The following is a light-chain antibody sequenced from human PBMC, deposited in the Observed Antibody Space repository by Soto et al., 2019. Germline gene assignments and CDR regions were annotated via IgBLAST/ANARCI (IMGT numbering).Light chain of an antibody. J-gene: IGKJ2*01. CDR3: QESHST. CDR1: QSIGTY. V-gene: IGKV1-39*01. Sequence: DAQMTQSPSSLSASVGDSVTITCRASQSIGTYLDWYQHKPGKAPKLLIYDASSLQRGVPSRFSGSGSGTDFTLTISSLQPEDFATYYCQESHSTFGQGTKLEIK. CDR2: DAS.